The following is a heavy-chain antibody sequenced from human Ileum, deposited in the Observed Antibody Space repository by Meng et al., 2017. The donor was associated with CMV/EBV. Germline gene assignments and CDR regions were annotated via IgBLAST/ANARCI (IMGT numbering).Heavy chain of an antibody. V-gene: IGHV1-2*02. Sequence: QGQLVQSWAEVKKPGASVKVPCKASGYTFRGYYIQWVRQAPGQGLEWMGWLNPKSDRAKYAEKFQGRVTMTRDTSTSIVYMEMSSLRSDDTAVYYCARGVRVGTSREFYFDYWGQGTLVTVAS. CDR1: GYTFRGYY. CDR3: ARGVRVGTSREFYFDY. CDR2: LNPKSDRA. D-gene: IGHD1-26*01. J-gene: IGHJ4*02.